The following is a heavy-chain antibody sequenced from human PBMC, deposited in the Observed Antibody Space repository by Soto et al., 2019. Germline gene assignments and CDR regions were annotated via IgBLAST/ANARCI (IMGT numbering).Heavy chain of an antibody. Sequence: QVQVVQSGVEVRRPGSSVKVSCKASGDTFKNCVISWVRQAPGQGLEWMGGIIPLFGTTDFAQRFQGRLTMTTDESTTTAYMELSRLRSEDTDTYYCAAELGFGKLSVVWGQGTTVIVSS. CDR1: GDTFKNCV. J-gene: IGHJ6*02. CDR2: IIPLFGTT. V-gene: IGHV1-69*01. CDR3: AAELGFGKLSVV. D-gene: IGHD3-10*01.